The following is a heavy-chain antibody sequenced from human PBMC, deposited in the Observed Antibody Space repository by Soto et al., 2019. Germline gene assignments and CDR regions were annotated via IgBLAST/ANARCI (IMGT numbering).Heavy chain of an antibody. Sequence: GGSLRLSCAASGFTFTNYAMSWVRQAPGKGLEWVSSISGSGGNTYYADSVKGRFTISRDNSKNTLILQMNSLRAEDTAVYYCAKAASLYYFDHWGQGTQVTVSS. D-gene: IGHD2-2*02. CDR3: AKAASLYYFDH. CDR1: GFTFTNYA. J-gene: IGHJ4*02. V-gene: IGHV3-23*01. CDR2: ISGSGGNT.